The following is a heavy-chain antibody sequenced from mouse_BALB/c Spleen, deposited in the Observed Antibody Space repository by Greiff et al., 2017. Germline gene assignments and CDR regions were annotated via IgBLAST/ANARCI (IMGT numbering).Heavy chain of an antibody. CDR3: AREVYDGFY. CDR2: ISYDGSN. CDR1: GYSITSGYY. D-gene: IGHD2-3*01. Sequence: EVKLMESGPGLVKPSQSLSLTCSVTGYSITSGYYWNWIRQFPGNKLEWMGYISYDGSNNYNPSLKNRISITRDTSKNQFFLKLNSVTTEDTATYYCAREVYDGFYWGQGTTLTVSS. V-gene: IGHV3-6*02. J-gene: IGHJ2*01.